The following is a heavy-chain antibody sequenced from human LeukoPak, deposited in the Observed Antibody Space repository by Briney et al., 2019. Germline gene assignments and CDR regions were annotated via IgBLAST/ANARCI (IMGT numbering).Heavy chain of an antibody. Sequence: GGSLRLSCAASGFTFSSYAMHWVRQAPGKGLEWVAVISYDGSNKYYADSVKGRFTISRDNSKNTLYLQMNSLRAEDTAVYYCARDRATGIYYYYYMDVWGKGTTVTVSS. CDR2: ISYDGSNK. CDR3: ARDRATGIYYYYYMDV. J-gene: IGHJ6*03. CDR1: GFTFSSYA. V-gene: IGHV3-30*04. D-gene: IGHD5-12*01.